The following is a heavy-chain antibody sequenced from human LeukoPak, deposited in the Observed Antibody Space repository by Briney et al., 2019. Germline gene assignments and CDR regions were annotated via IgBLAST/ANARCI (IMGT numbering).Heavy chain of an antibody. D-gene: IGHD3-22*01. V-gene: IGHV3-23*01. CDR1: GFTFSSYA. CDR3: AKDPNYYDSSGYYY. Sequence: GGSLRLSCAASGFTFSSYAMSWVRQAPGKGLEWVSAISGSGGSTYYADSVKGRFTISRDNAKNTLYLQMNSLRAEDTAVYYCAKDPNYYDSSGYYYWGQGTLVTVSS. J-gene: IGHJ4*02. CDR2: ISGSGGST.